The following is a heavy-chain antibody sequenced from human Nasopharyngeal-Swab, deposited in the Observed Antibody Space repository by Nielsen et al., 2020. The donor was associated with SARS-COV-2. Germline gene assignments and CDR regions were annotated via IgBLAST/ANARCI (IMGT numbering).Heavy chain of an antibody. CDR3: ATTSGYSSGWYVNYYGMDV. V-gene: IGHV5-51*01. CDR1: GYSFTSYW. Sequence: GESLKISCKGSGYSFTSYWIGWVRQMPGKGLEWMGIIYPGDSDTRYSPSFQGQVTISADKSIGTAYLQWSSLKASDTAMYYCATTSGYSSGWYVNYYGMDVWGQGTTVTVSS. D-gene: IGHD6-19*01. J-gene: IGHJ6*02. CDR2: IYPGDSDT.